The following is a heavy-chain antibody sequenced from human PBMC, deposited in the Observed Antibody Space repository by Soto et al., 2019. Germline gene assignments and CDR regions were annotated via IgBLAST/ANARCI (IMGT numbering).Heavy chain of an antibody. D-gene: IGHD6-19*01. Sequence: EVQLLESGGGSGQPGGSLRLSCATSGFTFSIYAMNWVRQAPGKGLEWVSAISGSGGSTNYADSVEGRFTISRDNSKNTLYLQMSSLRAEDTAVYYCARAGGIAVPGSHLDYWGQGTLVTVSS. CDR1: GFTFSIYA. CDR3: ARAGGIAVPGSHLDY. CDR2: ISGSGGST. V-gene: IGHV3-23*01. J-gene: IGHJ4*02.